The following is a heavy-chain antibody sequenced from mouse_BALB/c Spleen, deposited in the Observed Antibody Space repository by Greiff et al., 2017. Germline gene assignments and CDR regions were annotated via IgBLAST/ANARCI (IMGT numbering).Heavy chain of an antibody. D-gene: IGHD2-3*01. Sequence: EVKLVESGGGLVKPGGSLKLSCAASGFTFSDYYMYWVRQTPEKRLEWVATISDGGSYTYYPDSVKGRFTISRDNAKNNLYLQMSSLKSEDTAMYYCARDRGGYSDYWGQGTTLTVSS. V-gene: IGHV5-4*02. CDR2: ISDGGSYT. CDR3: ARDRGGYSDY. CDR1: GFTFSDYY. J-gene: IGHJ2*01.